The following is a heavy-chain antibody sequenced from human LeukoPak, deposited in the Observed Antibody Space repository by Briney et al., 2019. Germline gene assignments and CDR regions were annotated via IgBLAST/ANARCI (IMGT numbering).Heavy chain of an antibody. Sequence: SVKVSCKASGGPFSSYAISWVRQAPGQGLEWMGGIIPIFGTASYAQKFQGRVTITADESTSTAYMELSSLRSEDTAVYYCARDAGYCSSTSCRSRYYGMDVWGKGTTVTVSS. D-gene: IGHD2-2*01. J-gene: IGHJ6*04. V-gene: IGHV1-69*01. CDR2: IIPIFGTA. CDR3: ARDAGYCSSTSCRSRYYGMDV. CDR1: GGPFSSYA.